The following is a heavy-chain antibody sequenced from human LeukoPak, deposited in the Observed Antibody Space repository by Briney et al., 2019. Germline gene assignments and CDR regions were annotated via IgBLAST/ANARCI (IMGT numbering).Heavy chain of an antibody. D-gene: IGHD1-14*01. CDR2: IKPNTGVT. CDR1: GNTFTAYY. CDR3: TRDFSYKSFDY. J-gene: IGHJ4*02. V-gene: IGHV1-2*02. Sequence: ASVKVSCKASGNTFTAYYMHWVRQAPGQGLEWMGWIKPNTGVTSYAQKFRGRVTMTRDTSISTVYMELSGLKSDDTAVYYCTRDFSYKSFDYWGLGTPVTVSS.